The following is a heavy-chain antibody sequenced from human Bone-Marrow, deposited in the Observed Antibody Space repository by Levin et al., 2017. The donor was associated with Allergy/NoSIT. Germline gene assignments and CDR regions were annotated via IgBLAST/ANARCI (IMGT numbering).Heavy chain of an antibody. CDR3: ARDHVDTPGELDY. Sequence: GGSLRLSCAASGFVVSRNHMSWVRQAPGKGLEWLSVTYSGGTTFYRDSVKDRFTITRDNFKNTLYLQMRSLRDEDTAIYYCARDHVDTPGELDYWGQGTLVTVSS. V-gene: IGHV3-53*01. CDR1: GFVVSRNH. CDR2: TYSGGTT. J-gene: IGHJ4*02. D-gene: IGHD2-21*01.